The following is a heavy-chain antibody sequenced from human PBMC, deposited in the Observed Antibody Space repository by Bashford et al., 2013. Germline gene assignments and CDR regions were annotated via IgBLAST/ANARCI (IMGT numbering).Heavy chain of an antibody. CDR2: IYYSGST. V-gene: IGHV4-30-4*01. Sequence: SWIRQPPGKGLEWIGYIYYSGSTYYNPSLKSRVSISVDTSKKQFSLKLSSVTAADTAVYYCARGRGSSTSWPSFFDYWGQGTLVTVSS. CDR3: ARGRGSSTSWPSFFDY. J-gene: IGHJ4*02. D-gene: IGHD2-2*01.